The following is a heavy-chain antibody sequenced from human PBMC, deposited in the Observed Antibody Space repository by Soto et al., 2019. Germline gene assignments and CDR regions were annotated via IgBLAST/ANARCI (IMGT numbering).Heavy chain of an antibody. D-gene: IGHD3-10*01. Sequence: SETLSLTCAVYGGSFSGYYWSWIRQPPGKGLEWIGEVYHSGTTNYHPSLKSRVTISVDTSKNQFSLMLSSVTAADTAVYYCANRGAGGSDYWGQGTLVTVSS. J-gene: IGHJ4*02. V-gene: IGHV4-34*01. CDR1: GGSFSGYY. CDR3: ANRGAGGSDY. CDR2: VYHSGTT.